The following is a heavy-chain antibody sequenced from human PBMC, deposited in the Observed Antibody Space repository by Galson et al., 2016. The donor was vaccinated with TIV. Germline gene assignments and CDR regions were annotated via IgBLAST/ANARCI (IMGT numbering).Heavy chain of an antibody. CDR2: MNPNSGNT. D-gene: IGHD6-25*01. CDR1: GYSFSTYD. Sequence: SVKVSCKASGYSFSTYDINWVRQAPGQGLEWMGWMNPNSGNTGYSQKFRGRVTMTRNTSERTAYMELSSLTSEDTAVYYCARSGEYGDYWGKGTLVTISS. J-gene: IGHJ4*02. V-gene: IGHV1-8*01. CDR3: ARSGEYGDY.